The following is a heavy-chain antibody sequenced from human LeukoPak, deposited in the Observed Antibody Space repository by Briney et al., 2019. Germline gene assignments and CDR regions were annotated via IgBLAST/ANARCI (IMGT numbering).Heavy chain of an antibody. CDR2: LRGNGDA. V-gene: IGHV3-23*01. Sequence: GGSLRLSCVASGFTFSSYAMSWVRETPARGLEWVSSLRGNGDAFYADSVKGRFTLSRDESRNTFHLQLNKLRVEDTAIYYCAKASWVSTADAVLWGQGTVVTVSS. J-gene: IGHJ4*02. D-gene: IGHD3-16*01. CDR3: AKASWVSTADAVL. CDR1: GFTFSSYA.